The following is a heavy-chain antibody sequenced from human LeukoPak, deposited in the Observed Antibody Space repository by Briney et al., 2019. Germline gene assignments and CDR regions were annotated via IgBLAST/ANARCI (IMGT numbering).Heavy chain of an antibody. CDR1: GYTFTSYD. Sequence: ASVKVSCKASGYTFTSYDINWVRQATGQGLEWMGWMKPNRGNTGYAQNFQGRVTITKNTSISTAYMELSSLRSEDTAVYYCARSHYDFWSGYSPYFDYWGQGTLVTVSS. CDR3: ARSHYDFWSGYSPYFDY. CDR2: MKPNRGNT. V-gene: IGHV1-8*03. J-gene: IGHJ4*02. D-gene: IGHD3-3*01.